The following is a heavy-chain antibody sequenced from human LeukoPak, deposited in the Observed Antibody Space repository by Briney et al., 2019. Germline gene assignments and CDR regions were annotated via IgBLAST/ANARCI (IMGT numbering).Heavy chain of an antibody. Sequence: SETLSLTCTVSGGSISSYYWSWIRQPPGKGLEWIGYIYYSGSTNYNPSLKSRVTISVDTSKNQFSLKLSSVTAADTAVYYCARAGFALAPHRGTPFDYWGQGTLVTVSS. CDR1: GGSISSYY. CDR3: ARAGFALAPHRGTPFDY. D-gene: IGHD6-6*01. CDR2: IYYSGST. J-gene: IGHJ4*02. V-gene: IGHV4-59*01.